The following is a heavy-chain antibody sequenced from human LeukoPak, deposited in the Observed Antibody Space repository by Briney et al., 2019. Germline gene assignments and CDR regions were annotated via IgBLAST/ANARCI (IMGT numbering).Heavy chain of an antibody. Sequence: GGSLRLSCTVSGFTFGDHAMSWVRQAPGKGLEWVGFIRSKTYGGTTEYAASVKGRIIISRDDSTSIAYLQMNSLKTEDTAVYYCTRGPIQLWLYHGMDVWGQGTTVTVSS. CDR3: TRGPIQLWLYHGMDV. CDR1: GFTFGDHA. CDR2: IRSKTYGGTT. D-gene: IGHD5-18*01. V-gene: IGHV3-49*04. J-gene: IGHJ6*02.